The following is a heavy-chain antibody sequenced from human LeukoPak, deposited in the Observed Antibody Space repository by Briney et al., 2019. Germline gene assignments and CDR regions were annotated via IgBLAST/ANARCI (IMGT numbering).Heavy chain of an antibody. J-gene: IGHJ4*02. CDR2: IYTSGST. Sequence: SETLSLTCTVSGGSISSGSYYWSWIRQPAGKGLEWIGRIYTSGSTNYNPSLKSRVTVSVDTSKNQFSLKLSSVTAADTAVYYCASGIDCSSTSCWGGDFDYWGQGTLVTVSS. CDR3: ASGIDCSSTSCWGGDFDY. CDR1: GGSISSGSYY. D-gene: IGHD2-2*01. V-gene: IGHV4-61*02.